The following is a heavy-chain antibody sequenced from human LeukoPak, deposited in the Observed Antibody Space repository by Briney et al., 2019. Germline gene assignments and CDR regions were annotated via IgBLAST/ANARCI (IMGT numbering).Heavy chain of an antibody. V-gene: IGHV4-61*01. CDR2: IYYSGST. Sequence: PSETLSLTCTVSRCSLSSGSYYWRWLRQPPGKGLEGLGYIYYSGSTNYNPSLKSRVTISVDTSKNQFSLKLSSVTAADTAVYYCARAMGPRRYVWGSYRLENWFDPWGQGTLVTVSS. CDR1: RCSLSSGSYY. J-gene: IGHJ5*02. D-gene: IGHD3-16*02. CDR3: ARAMGPRRYVWGSYRLENWFDP.